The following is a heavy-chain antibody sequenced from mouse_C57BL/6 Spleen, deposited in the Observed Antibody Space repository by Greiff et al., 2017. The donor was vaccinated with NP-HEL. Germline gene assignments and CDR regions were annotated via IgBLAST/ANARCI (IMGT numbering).Heavy chain of an antibody. Sequence: VQLVESGPELVKPGASVKISCKASGYAFSSSWMNWVKQRPGKGLEWIGRIYPGDGDTNYNGKFKGKATLTADKSSSTAYMQLSSLTSEDSAVYFCARHYYGSSYYFDYWGQGTTLTVSS. CDR3: ARHYYGSSYYFDY. V-gene: IGHV1-82*01. CDR2: IYPGDGDT. CDR1: GYAFSSSW. J-gene: IGHJ2*01. D-gene: IGHD1-1*01.